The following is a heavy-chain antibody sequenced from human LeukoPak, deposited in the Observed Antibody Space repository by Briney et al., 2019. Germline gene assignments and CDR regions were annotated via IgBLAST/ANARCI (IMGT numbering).Heavy chain of an antibody. CDR3: TTVTLYYDYVWGSYRYDY. V-gene: IGHV3-15*01. CDR2: IKSKTDGGTT. Sequence: GGSLRLSCATSEFTFSNAWMSWVRHAPGKGLEWVGRIKSKTDGGTTDYAAPVKGRFTISRDDSKNTLYLQMNSLKTEDTAVYYCTTVTLYYDYVWGSYRYDYWGQGTLVTVSS. J-gene: IGHJ4*02. CDR1: EFTFSNAW. D-gene: IGHD3-16*02.